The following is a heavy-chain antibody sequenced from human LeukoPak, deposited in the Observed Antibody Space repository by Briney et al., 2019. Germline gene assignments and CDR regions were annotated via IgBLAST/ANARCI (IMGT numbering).Heavy chain of an antibody. CDR3: ARGPPNWGFDF. J-gene: IGHJ4*02. CDR2: MSPNSGDT. V-gene: IGHV1-8*01. Sequence: ASVKVSCKASGYTFTSYDINWVRHAPGQGLEWMGWMSPNSGDTGYAQKFQGRVTMTRDTSISTAFMELTSLRTEDTAVYYCARGPPNWGFDFWGQEALVTVSS. CDR1: GYTFTSYD. D-gene: IGHD7-27*01.